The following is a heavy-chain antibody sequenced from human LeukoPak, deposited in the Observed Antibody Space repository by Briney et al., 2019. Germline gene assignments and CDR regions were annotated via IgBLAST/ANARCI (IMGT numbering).Heavy chain of an antibody. D-gene: IGHD3-22*01. J-gene: IGHJ4*02. Sequence: ASVRVSCKASGYTFTSYDINWVRQAPGQGLEWMGWMNPSSGNTGYAQRFQGRVTMTRDTSISTAYMELSSPRSEDTAVYYCARVSETPAYYYTSGYYYLGYWGQGTLVTVPS. CDR3: ARVSETPAYYYTSGYYYLGY. CDR2: MNPSSGNT. V-gene: IGHV1-8*01. CDR1: GYTFTSYD.